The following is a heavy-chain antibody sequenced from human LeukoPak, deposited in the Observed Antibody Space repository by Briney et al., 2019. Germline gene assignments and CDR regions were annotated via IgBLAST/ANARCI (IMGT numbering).Heavy chain of an antibody. J-gene: IGHJ6*02. D-gene: IGHD4-17*01. Sequence: SETLSLTFAVSGGSISSSNWWSWVRQPPGKGLEWIGEIYHSGSTNYNPSLKSRVTISVDKSKNQFSLKLSSVTAADTAVYYCARSMTTVTTWYYYYGMDVWGQGTTVTVSS. V-gene: IGHV4-4*02. CDR2: IYHSGST. CDR1: GGSISSSNW. CDR3: ARSMTTVTTWYYYYGMDV.